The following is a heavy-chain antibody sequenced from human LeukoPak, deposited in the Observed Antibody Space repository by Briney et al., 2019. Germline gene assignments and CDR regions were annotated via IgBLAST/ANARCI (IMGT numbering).Heavy chain of an antibody. CDR2: IYYSGST. V-gene: IGHV4-31*11. D-gene: IGHD4-17*01. CDR1: GGSFSGYY. Sequence: SETLSLTCAVYGGSFSGYYWSWIRQHPGKGLEWIGYIYYSGSTYYNPSLKSRVTISVDTSKNQFSLKLSSVTAADTAVYYCARDPYGDYTFDYWGQGTLVTVSS. CDR3: ARDPYGDYTFDY. J-gene: IGHJ4*02.